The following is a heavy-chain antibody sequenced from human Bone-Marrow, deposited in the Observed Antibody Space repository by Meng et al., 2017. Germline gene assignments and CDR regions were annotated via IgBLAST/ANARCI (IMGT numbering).Heavy chain of an antibody. D-gene: IGHD6-19*01. CDR2: IIPIFGTA. CDR3: ARGGSGWYYFDY. J-gene: IGHJ4*02. Sequence: VRLGQSGAGVKKPGSSVKVSCKASGGTFSSYAISWVRQAPGQGLEWMGGIIPIFGTANYAQKFQGRVTITADKSTSTAYMELSSLRSEDTAVYYCARGGSGWYYFDYWGQGTLVTVSS. CDR1: GGTFSSYA. V-gene: IGHV1-69*06.